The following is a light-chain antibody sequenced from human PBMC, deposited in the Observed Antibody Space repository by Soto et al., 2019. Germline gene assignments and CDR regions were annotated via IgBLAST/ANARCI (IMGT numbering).Light chain of an antibody. CDR1: SSDVGGYNY. Sequence: QSALTQPASVSGSPGQSITISCTGTSSDVGGYNYVSWYQQHPGKAPKLMIYDVSNRPSGVSNRFSGSKSGNTASLTISGLQDEDDADYYCSSYTSSSKVFGGGTKVTVL. CDR2: DVS. V-gene: IGLV2-14*01. CDR3: SSYTSSSKV. J-gene: IGLJ2*01.